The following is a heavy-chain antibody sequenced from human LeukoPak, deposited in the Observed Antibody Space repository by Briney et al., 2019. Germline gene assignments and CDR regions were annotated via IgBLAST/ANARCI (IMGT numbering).Heavy chain of an antibody. CDR3: ASPSKPTARPGFFRY. J-gene: IGHJ4*02. Sequence: SETLSLTCAVYGGSFSGYYWSWIRQPPGKGLEWIGEINHSGSTNYNPSLKSRVTISVDTSKNQFSLKLSSVTAADTAVYYCASPSKPTARPGFFRYWGQGTLVTVSS. D-gene: IGHD6-6*01. CDR1: GGSFSGYY. V-gene: IGHV4-34*01. CDR2: INHSGST.